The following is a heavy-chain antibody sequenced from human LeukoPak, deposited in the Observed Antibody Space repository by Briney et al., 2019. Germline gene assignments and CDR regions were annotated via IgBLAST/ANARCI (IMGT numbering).Heavy chain of an antibody. Sequence: SEPLSLTCTVSGGSISSSYWSWIRQPPRKGLEWIGHIYYSGSTNYNPSLKSRVTISVDTSKNQFPLKLSSVTAADTAVYYCASLRQWPHYFDYWGQGTLVTVSS. CDR3: ASLRQWPHYFDY. D-gene: IGHD6-19*01. J-gene: IGHJ4*02. V-gene: IGHV4-59*08. CDR2: IYYSGST. CDR1: GGSISSSY.